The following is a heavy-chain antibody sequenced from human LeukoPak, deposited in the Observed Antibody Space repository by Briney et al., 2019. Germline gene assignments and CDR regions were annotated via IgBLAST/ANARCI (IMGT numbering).Heavy chain of an antibody. CDR2: IYSGGST. D-gene: IGHD6-19*01. V-gene: IGHV3-53*01. CDR3: ASSRTKLGYSSGWYDY. CDR1: GFTVSSNY. J-gene: IGHJ4*02. Sequence: PGGSLRLSCAASGFTVSSNYMSWVRQAPGKGLEWVSVIYSGGSTYYADPVKGRFTISRDNSKNTLYLQMNSLRAEDTAVYYCASSRTKLGYSSGWYDYWGQGTLVTVSS.